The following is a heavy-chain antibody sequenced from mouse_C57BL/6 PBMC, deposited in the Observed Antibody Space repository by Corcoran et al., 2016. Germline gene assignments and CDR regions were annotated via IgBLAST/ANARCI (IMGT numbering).Heavy chain of an antibody. CDR3: ERRSPIATVVAYAMDY. CDR1: GYTFTDYY. J-gene: IGHJ4*01. D-gene: IGHD1-1*01. CDR2: INTNNGGT. V-gene: IGHV1-26*01. Sequence: EVQLQQSGPELVKPGASVKISCKASGYTFTDYYMNWVKQRHGKSLEWIGDINTNNGGTSYNQKFKGKATLTVYKSSSTAYMEIRSLTSEDSAVDYCERRSPIATVVAYAMDYGGQGTSVTVSS.